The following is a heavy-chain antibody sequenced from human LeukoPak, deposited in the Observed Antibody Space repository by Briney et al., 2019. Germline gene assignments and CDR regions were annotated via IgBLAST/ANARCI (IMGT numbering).Heavy chain of an antibody. J-gene: IGHJ4*02. CDR3: ARHAKFFDSSDFNFDS. D-gene: IGHD3-22*01. Sequence: PSETLSLTCTVSGGSIINYYWSWIRQPPGKGLEWIAYIYSSGNSNYNPSLKSRVTMSVGRSRNQFSLKLNSVTAADTAEYYCARHAKFFDSSDFNFDSWGQGTLVIVSS. CDR2: IYSSGNS. CDR1: GGSIINYY. V-gene: IGHV4-59*08.